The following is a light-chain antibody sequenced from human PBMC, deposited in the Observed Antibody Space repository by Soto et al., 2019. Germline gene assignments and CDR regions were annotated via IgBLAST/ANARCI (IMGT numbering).Light chain of an antibody. J-gene: IGLJ1*01. CDR1: SSDVGGYNY. Sequence: QSVLTQPRSVSGSPGQSVTISCTGTSSDVGGYNYVSWYQQHPGKAPKLMIYDVNKRPSGVPDRFSGSKSGSTASLTISGLQSEDEADYFCCSYAGAYTYVFATGTKLTVL. V-gene: IGLV2-11*01. CDR2: DVN. CDR3: CSYAGAYTYV.